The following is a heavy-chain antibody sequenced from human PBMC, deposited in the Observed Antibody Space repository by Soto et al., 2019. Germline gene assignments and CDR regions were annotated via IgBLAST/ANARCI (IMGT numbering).Heavy chain of an antibody. CDR1: GGTFSSYA. D-gene: IGHD3-9*01. CDR2: IIPIFGTA. CDR3: ARGGSYDILTGCQNYYYYYGMAV. V-gene: IGHV1-69*06. J-gene: IGHJ6*02. Sequence: QVQLVQSGAEVKKPGSSVKVSCKASGGTFSSYAISWVRQAPGQGLEWMGGIIPIFGTANYAQKFQGRVTITADKSTRTGDMELSILRSEDTAVYYCARGGSYDILTGCQNYYYYYGMAVWGQGTTVTVSS.